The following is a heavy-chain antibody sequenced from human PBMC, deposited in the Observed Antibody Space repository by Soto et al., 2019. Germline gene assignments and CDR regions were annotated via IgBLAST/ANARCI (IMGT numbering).Heavy chain of an antibody. J-gene: IGHJ6*02. V-gene: IGHV3-11*06. Sequence: GGSLRLSCAASGFTFSDYYMSWIRQAPGKGLEWVSYISSSSSYTNYADSVKGRFTISRDNAKNSLYLQMNSLRAEDTAVYYCALGGPGIAAAAPFYYGMDVWGQGTTVTVSS. CDR2: ISSSSSYT. CDR1: GFTFSDYY. CDR3: ALGGPGIAAAAPFYYGMDV. D-gene: IGHD6-13*01.